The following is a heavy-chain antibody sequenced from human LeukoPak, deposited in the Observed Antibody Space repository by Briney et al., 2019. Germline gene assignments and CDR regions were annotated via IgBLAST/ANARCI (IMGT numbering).Heavy chain of an antibody. CDR2: IYPGDSDT. CDR3: ARHVTTASAARGFDI. Sequence: GESLKISCKGSGYSFTSYWIAWVRQMPGKGLEWMGIIYPGDSDTKYSPSFQGQVTISADKSITTAYLQWSSLKASDTAVYYCARHVTTASAARGFDIWGQGTMVTVSS. J-gene: IGHJ3*02. CDR1: GYSFTSYW. V-gene: IGHV5-51*01. D-gene: IGHD1-14*01.